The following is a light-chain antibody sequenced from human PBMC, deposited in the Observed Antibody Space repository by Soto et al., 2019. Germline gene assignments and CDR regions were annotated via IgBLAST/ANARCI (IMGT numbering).Light chain of an antibody. CDR1: SRDIGAYNY. CDR2: EVV. Sequence: QSVLTQPASVSGSPGQSISISCSGTSRDIGAYNYVSWYLQHPGKAPKLMIYEVVNRPSGVSNRFSGSKSGNTASLTISGLQAEDEPDYYCCSSADGSIYVFGTGTKVTVL. J-gene: IGLJ1*01. CDR3: CSSADGSIYV. V-gene: IGLV2-14*01.